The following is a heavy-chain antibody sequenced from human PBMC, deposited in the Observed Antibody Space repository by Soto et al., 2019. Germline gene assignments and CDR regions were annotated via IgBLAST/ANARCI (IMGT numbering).Heavy chain of an antibody. Sequence: GGSLRLSCAASGFTFSSYGMHWVRQAPGKGLEWVAVISYDGSNKYYADSVKGRFTISRDNSKNTLYLQMNSLRAEDTAVYYCAKDRQYYYDSSGYGPFDYWGQGTLVTVSS. V-gene: IGHV3-30*18. CDR1: GFTFSSYG. D-gene: IGHD3-22*01. J-gene: IGHJ4*02. CDR3: AKDRQYYYDSSGYGPFDY. CDR2: ISYDGSNK.